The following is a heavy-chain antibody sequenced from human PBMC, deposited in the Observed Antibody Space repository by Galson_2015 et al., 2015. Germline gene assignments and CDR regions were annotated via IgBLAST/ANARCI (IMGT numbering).Heavy chain of an antibody. CDR1: GFTFSIYS. D-gene: IGHD3-22*01. CDR3: ARDHAYNYANSGYDY. Sequence: SLRLSCAASGFTFSIYSMNWVRQAPGKGLEWVSYISSTSSAIYYADSVKGRFTISRDNAKNSLYLQMNSLRDEDTALYYCARDHAYNYANSGYDYWGQGTLVTVSS. CDR2: ISSTSSAI. J-gene: IGHJ4*02. V-gene: IGHV3-48*02.